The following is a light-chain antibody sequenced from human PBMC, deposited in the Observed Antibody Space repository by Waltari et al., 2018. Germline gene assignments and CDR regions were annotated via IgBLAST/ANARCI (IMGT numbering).Light chain of an antibody. Sequence: EIMLTQSPGTLSLSPGERATLSCRASQRISRCLAWYQQKPGQAPRLLIYDASTRATGSPDRFSGSGSGTDFSLTISRLEPEDIAVYYCQKYGSLPATFGQGTKVEIK. CDR3: QKYGSLPAT. CDR2: DAS. J-gene: IGKJ1*01. V-gene: IGKV3-20*01. CDR1: QRISRC.